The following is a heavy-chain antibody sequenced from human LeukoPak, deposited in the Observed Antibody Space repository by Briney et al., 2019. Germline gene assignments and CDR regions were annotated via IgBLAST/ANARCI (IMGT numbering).Heavy chain of an antibody. V-gene: IGHV3-74*01. CDR3: SRGKYQLPGVDY. J-gene: IGHJ4*02. CDR1: GFTFSNYW. D-gene: IGHD2-2*01. Sequence: GGSLRLSCAASGFTFSNYWMHWVRQASGKGLVWVSRINSDGSATAYADSVKGRFTISRDNAKHTLYLQMNSLRADDTAIYYCSRGKYQLPGVDYWGQGTLVTVSS. CDR2: INSDGSAT.